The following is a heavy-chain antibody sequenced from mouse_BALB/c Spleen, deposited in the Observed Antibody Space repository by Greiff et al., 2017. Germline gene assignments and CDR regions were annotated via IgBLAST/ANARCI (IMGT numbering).Heavy chain of an antibody. CDR3: ARGGGSSYYFDY. D-gene: IGHD1-1*01. CDR2: ISNLAYSI. Sequence: EVKLMESGGGLVQPGGSRKLSCAASGFTFSDYGMAWVRQAPGKGPEWVAFISNLAYSIYYADTVTGRFTISRENAKNTLYLEMSSLRSEDTAMYYCARGGGSSYYFDYWGQGTTLTVSS. CDR1: GFTFSDYG. V-gene: IGHV5-15*02. J-gene: IGHJ2*01.